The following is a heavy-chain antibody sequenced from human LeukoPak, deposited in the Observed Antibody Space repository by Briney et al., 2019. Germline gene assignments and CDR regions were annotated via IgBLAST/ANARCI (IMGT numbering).Heavy chain of an antibody. CDR2: IIPIFGTA. CDR1: GYTFTRHA. D-gene: IGHD3-3*01. Sequence: SVKVSCKASGYTFTRHAMNWVRQAPGQGLEWMGGIIPIFGTANYAQKFQGRVTITADESTSTAYMELSSLRSEDTAVYYCARDRRFLEWLSPSDAFDIWGQGTMVTVSS. J-gene: IGHJ3*02. V-gene: IGHV1-69*13. CDR3: ARDRRFLEWLSPSDAFDI.